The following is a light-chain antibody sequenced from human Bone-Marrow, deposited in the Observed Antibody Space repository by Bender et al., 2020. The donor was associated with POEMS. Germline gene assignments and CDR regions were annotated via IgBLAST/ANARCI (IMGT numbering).Light chain of an antibody. CDR2: QNN. J-gene: IGLJ2*01. Sequence: SSELTQAPSVSLSPGQTASITCSGDKLGDKFAYWFQQKPGQSPVLVIYQNNKRPSGIPERFSGSKSGHTATLTISGTQAVDEADYYCQSWVGGELLFGGGTKLTVL. CDR1: KLGDKF. CDR3: QSWVGGELL. V-gene: IGLV3-1*01.